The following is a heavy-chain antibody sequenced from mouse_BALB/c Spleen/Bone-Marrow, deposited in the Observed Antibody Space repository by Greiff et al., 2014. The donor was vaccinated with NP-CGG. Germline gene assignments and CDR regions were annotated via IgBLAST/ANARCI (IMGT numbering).Heavy chain of an antibody. J-gene: IGHJ3*01. Sequence: VQLQQSGAELVRPGTSVKVSCKASGYAFTNYLIEWVKQRPGQGLEWIGVINPGSGGTNYNEKFKGKATLTADKSSSTAYMQLSSLTSDDSAVYFCAGELGVFAYWGQGTLVTVSA. V-gene: IGHV1-54*01. CDR2: INPGSGGT. CDR1: GYAFTNYL. D-gene: IGHD4-1*01. CDR3: AGELGVFAY.